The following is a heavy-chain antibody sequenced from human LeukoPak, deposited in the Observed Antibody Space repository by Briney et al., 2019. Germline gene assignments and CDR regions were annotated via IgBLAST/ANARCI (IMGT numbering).Heavy chain of an antibody. CDR1: GFTFSSYA. CDR2: ISYDGSNK. D-gene: IGHD3-22*01. CDR3: ARDPDTYDSSGYYYGGY. Sequence: GGSLRLSCAASGFTFSSYAMHWVRQAPGKGLEWVAVISYDGSNKYYADSVKGRFTISRDNSKNTLYLQMNSLRAEDTAVYYCARDPDTYDSSGYYYGGYWGQGTLVTVSS. J-gene: IGHJ4*02. V-gene: IGHV3-30-3*01.